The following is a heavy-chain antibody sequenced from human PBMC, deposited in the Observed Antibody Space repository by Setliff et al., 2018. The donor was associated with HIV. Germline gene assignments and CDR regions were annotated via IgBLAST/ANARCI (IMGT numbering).Heavy chain of an antibody. CDR2: ISSSSSYI. V-gene: IGHV3-21*04. CDR3: ARDPRTDSSYAWFDS. J-gene: IGHJ5*01. D-gene: IGHD6-6*01. CDR1: GFTFSSYS. Sequence: GGSLRLSCAASGFTFSSYSMNWVRQAPGKGLEWVSSISSSSSYIYYADSMKGRLTISRDNAKNSLYLQMTSLRAEDTALYFCARDPRTDSSYAWFDSWGQGTLVTVSS.